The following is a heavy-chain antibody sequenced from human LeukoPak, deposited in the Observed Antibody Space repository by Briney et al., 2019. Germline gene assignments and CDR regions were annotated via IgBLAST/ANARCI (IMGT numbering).Heavy chain of an antibody. V-gene: IGHV3-23*01. CDR1: GIRFSSYG. J-gene: IGHJ3*02. CDR2: ISGSGGNT. CDR3: AKDRAGYYDSSGYYEHHRPQGAIDI. D-gene: IGHD3-22*01. Sequence: PGGSLRLSCAASGIRFSSYGMSWVRQAPGKGLEWVSGISGSGGNTYYADFVKGRFTISRDNSKNTLYLQMNSLRAEDTAVYYCAKDRAGYYDSSGYYEHHRPQGAIDIWGQGTMVTVSS.